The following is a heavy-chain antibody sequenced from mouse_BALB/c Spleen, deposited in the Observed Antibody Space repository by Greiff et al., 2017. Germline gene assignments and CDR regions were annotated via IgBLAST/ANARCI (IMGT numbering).Heavy chain of an antibody. CDR2: IYPYNGGT. CDR3: ARGNDYDEDYAMDY. Sequence: EVQLQQSGPELVKPGASVKISCKASGYTFTDYNMHWVKQSHGKSLEWIGYIYPYNGGTGYNQKFKSKATLTVDNSSSTAYMELRSLTSEDSAVYYCARGNDYDEDYAMDYWGQGTSVTVSS. D-gene: IGHD2-4*01. V-gene: IGHV1S29*02. J-gene: IGHJ4*01. CDR1: GYTFTDYN.